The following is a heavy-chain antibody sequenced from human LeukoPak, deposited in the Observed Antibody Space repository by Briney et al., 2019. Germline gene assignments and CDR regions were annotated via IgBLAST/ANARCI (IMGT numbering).Heavy chain of an antibody. CDR2: IYHSGST. J-gene: IGHJ3*02. CDR1: GGSISSGGYY. D-gene: IGHD4-17*01. V-gene: IGHV4-30-2*01. Sequence: SETLSLTCTVSGGSISSGGYYWSWIRQPPGKGLEWIGYIYHSGSTYYNPSLKSRVTISVDRSKNQFSLKLSSVTAADTAVYYCARMPDGGYGDSIDAFDIWGQGTMVTVSS. CDR3: ARMPDGGYGDSIDAFDI.